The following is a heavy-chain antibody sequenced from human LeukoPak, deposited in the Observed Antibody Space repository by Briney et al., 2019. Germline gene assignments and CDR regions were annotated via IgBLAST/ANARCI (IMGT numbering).Heavy chain of an antibody. CDR1: GFTFTSSA. Sequence: GASVKVSCKASGFTFTSSAMQWVRQARGQRLEWIGWIVVGSGNTNYAQKFQERVTITRDMSTSTAYMELSSLRSEDTAVYYCAADGHYDILTGYPSGTFYPWGQGTLVTVSS. V-gene: IGHV1-58*02. CDR2: IVVGSGNT. J-gene: IGHJ5*02. D-gene: IGHD3-9*01. CDR3: AADGHYDILTGYPSGTFYP.